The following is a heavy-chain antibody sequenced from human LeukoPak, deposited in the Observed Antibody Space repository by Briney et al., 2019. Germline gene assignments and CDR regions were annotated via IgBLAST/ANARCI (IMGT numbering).Heavy chain of an antibody. V-gene: IGHV1-18*01. D-gene: IGHD3-22*01. CDR1: GYTFTSYG. CDR2: ISAYNGNT. J-gene: IGHJ6*02. Sequence: GASVKVSCKASGYTFTSYGISWVRQAPGQGLEWMGWISAYNGNTNYAQKLQGRVTMTTDTSTSTAYMELRSLRSDDTAVYYCARNIVVVTADYYGMDVWGQGTTVTVSS. CDR3: ARNIVVVTADYYGMDV.